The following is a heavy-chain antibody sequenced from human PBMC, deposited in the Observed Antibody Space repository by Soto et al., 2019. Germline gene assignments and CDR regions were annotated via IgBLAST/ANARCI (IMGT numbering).Heavy chain of an antibody. Sequence: GGSLRLSCAASGFTFSSYGMHWARQAPGRGLEWVAVITYDGRNEYYADSVKGRFTISRDNSKNTVYLQMNSLRAEDTAVYYCAKDLSSSWPPDYWGQGTLVTVSS. CDR2: ITYDGRNE. CDR3: AKDLSSSWPPDY. J-gene: IGHJ4*02. CDR1: GFTFSSYG. V-gene: IGHV3-30*18. D-gene: IGHD6-13*01.